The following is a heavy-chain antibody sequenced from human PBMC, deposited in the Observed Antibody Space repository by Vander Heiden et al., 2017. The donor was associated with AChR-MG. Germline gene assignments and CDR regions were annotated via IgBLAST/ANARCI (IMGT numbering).Heavy chain of an antibody. V-gene: IGHV1-69*01. CDR2: IIPIFGTA. D-gene: IGHD3-10*01. J-gene: IGHJ6*03. CDR3: ARAGYRDYYGSGSYYYYYYYMDV. CDR1: GGTFSSYV. Sequence: QVQLVQSGAEVKKPGSSVKVSCKASGGTFSSYVISWVRQAPGQGLEWMGGIIPIFGTANYAQKFQGRVTITADESTSTAYMELSSLRSEDTAVYYCARAGYRDYYGSGSYYYYYYYMDVWGKGTTVTVSS.